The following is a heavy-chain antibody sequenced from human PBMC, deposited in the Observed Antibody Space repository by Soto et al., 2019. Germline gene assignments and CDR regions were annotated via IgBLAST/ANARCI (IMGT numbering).Heavy chain of an antibody. CDR3: ATGGGSDSFDY. J-gene: IGHJ4*02. V-gene: IGHV4-30-2*01. CDR1: AASISFGGYS. CDR2: INHLETT. D-gene: IGHD1-26*01. Sequence: PSETLTLTCTVPAASISFGGYSWRWSRQTPGKGLEWIGYINHLETTFYNPSFESRLTLSIDRAKNQFSLKLHSMSAADRAVYFCATGGGSDSFDYWGQGSLVTVSS.